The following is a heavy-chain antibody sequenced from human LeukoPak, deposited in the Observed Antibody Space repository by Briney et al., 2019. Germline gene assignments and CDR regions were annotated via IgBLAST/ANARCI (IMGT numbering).Heavy chain of an antibody. CDR1: GYTFTSYD. V-gene: IGHV1-8*01. CDR2: MSPNSGDT. D-gene: IGHD7-27*01. J-gene: IGHJ4*02. CDR3: ARGLPNWGYDY. Sequence: ASVKVSCKASGYTFTSYDFNWVRQATGQRPEWMGWMSPNSGDTGYAQKFQDRVTMTRDTSISTAYMELSSLRSDDTAVYYCARGLPNWGYDYWGPGTLVTVSS.